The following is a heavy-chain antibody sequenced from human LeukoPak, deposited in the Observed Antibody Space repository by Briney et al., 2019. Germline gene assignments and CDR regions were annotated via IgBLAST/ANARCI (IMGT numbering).Heavy chain of an antibody. CDR3: ARTQLGYCSSTSCYTGYYYGMDV. J-gene: IGHJ6*02. Sequence: GESLKISCKGSGYRFTSYWIGWVRQMPGKGLEWMGIIYPGDSDTRYSPSFQGQVTISADKSISTAYLQWSSLKASDTAMYYCARTQLGYCSSTSCYTGYYYGMDVWGQGTTVTVSS. CDR2: IYPGDSDT. D-gene: IGHD2-2*02. V-gene: IGHV5-51*01. CDR1: GYRFTSYW.